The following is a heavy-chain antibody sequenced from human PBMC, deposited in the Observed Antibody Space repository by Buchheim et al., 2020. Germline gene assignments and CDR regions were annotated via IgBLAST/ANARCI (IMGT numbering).Heavy chain of an antibody. V-gene: IGHV4-31*03. J-gene: IGHJ6*02. CDR1: FVSISSGGYY. CDR2: IYYSGST. Sequence: QVQLQESGPGLVKPSQTLSLTCTVSFVSISSGGYYWSWIRQHPGKGLEWIGYIYYSGSTYYNPSLKSRVTISVATSKNQFSLKLSSVTAADTAVYYCARELRASSNYYGMDVWGQGTT. D-gene: IGHD4-17*01. CDR3: ARELRASSNYYGMDV.